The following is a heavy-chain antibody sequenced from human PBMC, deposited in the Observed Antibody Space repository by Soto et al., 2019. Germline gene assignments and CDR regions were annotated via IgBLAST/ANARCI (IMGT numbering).Heavy chain of an antibody. CDR3: AKVVCTSNCYDY. CDR2: INGGGGTT. J-gene: IGHJ4*02. Sequence: PXGSLRLXXAXSGFTVSSSYAMSWVRQAXGKGXECVSSINGGGGTTNYADSVKGLFTISRDNSKNTLYLQMSSLRAEDTAVYFCAKVVCTSNCYDYWGQGTLVTVSS. D-gene: IGHD2-2*01. V-gene: IGHV3-23*01. CDR1: GFTVSSSYA.